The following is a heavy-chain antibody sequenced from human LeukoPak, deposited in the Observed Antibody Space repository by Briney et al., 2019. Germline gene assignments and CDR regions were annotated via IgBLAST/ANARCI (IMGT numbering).Heavy chain of an antibody. CDR1: GFTFFSYG. CDR3: AKDPYRVVVATGNYLDP. D-gene: IGHD2-15*01. J-gene: IGHJ5*02. V-gene: IGHV3-30*18. Sequence: GGSLRLSCGASGFTFFSYGMHWVRQAPGKGLEWVAVISHDGSKIHYGNSVKGRFTISRDNSKSTLYLQMNSLKPEDTAVYYCAKDPYRVVVATGNYLDPWGQGTLVTVSS. CDR2: ISHDGSKI.